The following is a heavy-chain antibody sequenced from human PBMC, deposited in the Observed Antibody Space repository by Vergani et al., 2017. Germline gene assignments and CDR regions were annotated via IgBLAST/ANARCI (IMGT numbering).Heavy chain of an antibody. CDR3: ASKKPGLTYYYDSSADAFDI. Sequence: QVQLVQSGAEVKKPGASVKVSCKASGYTFTSYGISWVRQAPGQGLEWMGWISAYNGNTNYAQKLQGRVTMTTDTSTSTAYMELRSLRSDDTAVYYCASKKPGLTYYYDSSADAFDIWGQGTMVTVSS. V-gene: IGHV1-18*04. CDR2: ISAYNGNT. D-gene: IGHD3-22*01. J-gene: IGHJ3*02. CDR1: GYTFTSYG.